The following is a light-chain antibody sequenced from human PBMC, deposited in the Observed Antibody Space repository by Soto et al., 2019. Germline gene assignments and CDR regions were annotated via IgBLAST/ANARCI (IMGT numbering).Light chain of an antibody. V-gene: IGKV1-27*01. J-gene: IGKJ3*01. CDR2: AAS. CDR3: QKYSSVPV. CDR1: QGIRNY. Sequence: DIQMTQSPTSLSASVGDRVTITCRASQGIRNYVAWYQQIPGKAPKLLIYAASTWQSGVPSRFSGSGSGTDFTLTINGLQPEDVATYFCQKYSSVPVFGPGTKVEIK.